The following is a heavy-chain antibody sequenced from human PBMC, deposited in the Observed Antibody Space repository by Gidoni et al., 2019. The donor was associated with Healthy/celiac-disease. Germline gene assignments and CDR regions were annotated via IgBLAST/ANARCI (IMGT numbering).Heavy chain of an antibody. D-gene: IGHD1-1*01. V-gene: IGHV1-18*01. Sequence: QVQLVQSGTEVKKPGASVKVSCKASGYTFTAYAITWVRKAPGQGLEWMGWISTSNGKTVYAQNLQGRVTMTTDTSTNTAYMELRSLRSDDTAVYYCARAPTGYEDYWGQGTLVTVSP. CDR2: ISTSNGKT. CDR1: GYTFTAYA. J-gene: IGHJ4*02. CDR3: ARAPTGYEDY.